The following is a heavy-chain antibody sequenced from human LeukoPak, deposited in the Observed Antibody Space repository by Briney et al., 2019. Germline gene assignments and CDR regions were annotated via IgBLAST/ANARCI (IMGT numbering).Heavy chain of an antibody. CDR3: AGGRWLQLPHY. Sequence: PSETLSLTCTVSGGSMSSYYWSWIRQPPGKGLEWIGYIYDSGSTNYNPSFKSRVTISADTSKKEFSLMLTSVTAADTAVYYCAGGRWLQLPHYWGQGTLVTVSS. V-gene: IGHV4-59*01. J-gene: IGHJ4*02. CDR1: GGSMSSYY. D-gene: IGHD5-24*01. CDR2: IYDSGST.